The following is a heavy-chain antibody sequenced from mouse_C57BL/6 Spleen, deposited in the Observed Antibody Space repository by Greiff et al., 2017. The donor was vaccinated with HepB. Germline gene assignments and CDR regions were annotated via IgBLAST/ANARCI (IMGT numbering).Heavy chain of an antibody. CDR3: ARHYYGRGYAMDY. CDR2: IWSDGST. D-gene: IGHD1-1*01. V-gene: IGHV2-6-1*01. J-gene: IGHJ4*01. CDR1: GFSLTSYG. Sequence: VQVVESGPGLVAPSQSLSITCTVSGFSLTSYGVHWVRQPPGKGLEWLVVIWSDGSTTYNSALKSRLSISKDNSKSQVFLKMNSLQTDDTAMYYCARHYYGRGYAMDYWGQGTSVTVSS.